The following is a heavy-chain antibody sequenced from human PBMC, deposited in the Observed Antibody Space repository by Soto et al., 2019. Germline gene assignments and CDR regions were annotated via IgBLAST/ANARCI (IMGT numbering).Heavy chain of an antibody. CDR2: ISYDGSNK. J-gene: IGHJ3*02. V-gene: IGHV3-30-3*01. D-gene: IGHD6-19*01. CDR1: GFTFSSYA. CDR3: ARDLRKQWLVRGDAFDI. Sequence: QVQLVESGGGVAQPGRSLRLSCAASGFTFSSYAMHWVRQAPGKGLEWVAVISYDGSNKYYADSVKGRFTISRDTYKNTLYLQMNSLRDEDTAVYYCARDLRKQWLVRGDAFDIWGQGTMVTVTS.